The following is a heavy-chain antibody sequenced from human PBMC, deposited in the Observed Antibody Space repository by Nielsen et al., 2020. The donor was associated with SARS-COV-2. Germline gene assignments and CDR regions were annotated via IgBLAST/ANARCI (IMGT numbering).Heavy chain of an antibody. D-gene: IGHD6-13*01. CDR3: TSQYSSSWYGGVY. CDR1: GFTFSGSA. CDR2: IRSKANSYAT. J-gene: IGHJ4*02. V-gene: IGHV3-73*01. Sequence: GESLKISCAASGFTFSGSAMHWVRQASGKGLEWVGRIRSKANSYATAYAASVKGRFTISRDDSKNTAYLQMNSLKTEDTAVYYCTSQYSSSWYGGVYWGQGTPVTVSS.